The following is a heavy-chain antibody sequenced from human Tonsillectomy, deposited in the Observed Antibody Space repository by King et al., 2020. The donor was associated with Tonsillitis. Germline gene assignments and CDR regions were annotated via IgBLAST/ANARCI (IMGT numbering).Heavy chain of an antibody. V-gene: IGHV3-7*03. CDR2: INQDGSEK. Sequence: VQLVESGGGLVQPGGSLRLSCAASGFIFSNYWMSWVRQAPGKGLEWVANINQDGSEKYHVDSVKGRFTISRDNAENSLHLQIHSLRAEDTAVYYCARGDRGAAGHLYDDYGMDVWGQGTTVTVSS. CDR1: GFIFSNYW. CDR3: ARGDRGAAGHLYDDYGMDV. J-gene: IGHJ6*02. D-gene: IGHD6-13*01.